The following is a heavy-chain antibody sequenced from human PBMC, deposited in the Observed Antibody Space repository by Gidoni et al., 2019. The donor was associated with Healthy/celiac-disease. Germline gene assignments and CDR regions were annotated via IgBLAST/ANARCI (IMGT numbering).Heavy chain of an antibody. CDR1: GYSFTSYW. V-gene: IGHV5-10-1*03. CDR3: ASAGGYDFWSGYRASKYYFDY. CDR2: IDPSDSYT. D-gene: IGHD3-3*01. Sequence: EVQLVQSGAEVKKPGESLRISCKGSGYSFTSYWISWVRQMPGKGLEWMGRIDPSDSYTNYSPSFQGHVTISADKSICTAYLQWSSLKASDTAMYYCASAGGYDFWSGYRASKYYFDYWGQGTLVTVSS. J-gene: IGHJ4*02.